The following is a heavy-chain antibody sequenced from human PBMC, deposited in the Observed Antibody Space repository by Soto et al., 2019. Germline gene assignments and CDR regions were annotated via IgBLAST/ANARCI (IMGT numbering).Heavy chain of an antibody. Sequence: SATLSLTCPVSGGSISSYYWSWIRQPPGKGLEWIGYIYYSGSTNYNPSLKSRVTISVDTSKNQFSLKLSSVTAADTAVYYCARVAPTYYDFCSGYYAFDYFDYWGQGTLVTVSS. J-gene: IGHJ4*02. V-gene: IGHV4-59*01. CDR3: ARVAPTYYDFCSGYYAFDYFDY. CDR2: IYYSGST. CDR1: GGSISSYY. D-gene: IGHD3-3*01.